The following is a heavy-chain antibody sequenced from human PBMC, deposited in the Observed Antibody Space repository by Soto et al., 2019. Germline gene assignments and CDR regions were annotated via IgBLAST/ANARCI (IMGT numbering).Heavy chain of an antibody. J-gene: IGHJ6*02. D-gene: IGHD6-13*01. CDR2: IYHSGST. V-gene: IGHV4-4*02. Sequence: QVQLQESGPGLVKPSGTLSLTCAVSGGSISRSNWWSWVRQPPGKGLEWIGEIYHSGSTNYNPSLKSRVTISVDKSKNQFSLKLSAVAAADTAVYYCASPYSSSWYTRGYYGMDVWGQGTTVTVSS. CDR3: ASPYSSSWYTRGYYGMDV. CDR1: GGSISRSNW.